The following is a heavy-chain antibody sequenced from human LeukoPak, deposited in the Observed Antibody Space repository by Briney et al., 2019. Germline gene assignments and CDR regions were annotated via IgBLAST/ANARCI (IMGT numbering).Heavy chain of an antibody. CDR1: GGTFSSYA. J-gene: IGHJ5*02. CDR2: IIPIFGIA. D-gene: IGHD6-13*01. CDR3: ARDSSSWVFDP. Sequence: SVKVSCKASGGTFSSYAIRWVRQAPGQGLEWMGRIIPIFGIANYAQKFQGRVTITADKSTSTAYMELSSLRSEDTAVYYCARDSSSWVFDPWGQGTLVTVSS. V-gene: IGHV1-69*04.